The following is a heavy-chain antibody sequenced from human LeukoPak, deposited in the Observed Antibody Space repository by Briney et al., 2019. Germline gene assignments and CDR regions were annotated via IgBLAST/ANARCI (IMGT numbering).Heavy chain of an antibody. CDR2: IIPIFGTA. Sequence: SVKVSCKASGGTFSSYAISWVRQAPGQGLEWMGGIIPIFGTANYAQKFQGRVTITADESTSTAYMELSSLRSEDTAVYYCARNLHPDYCGGDCYWSTRFLDTFDIWGQGTMVTVSS. D-gene: IGHD2-21*02. V-gene: IGHV1-69*13. CDR3: ARNLHPDYCGGDCYWSTRFLDTFDI. CDR1: GGTFSSYA. J-gene: IGHJ3*02.